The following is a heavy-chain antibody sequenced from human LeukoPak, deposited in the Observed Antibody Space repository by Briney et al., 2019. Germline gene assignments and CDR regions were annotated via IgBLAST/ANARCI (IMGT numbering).Heavy chain of an antibody. D-gene: IGHD2-15*01. CDR2: TYYRSKWYS. V-gene: IGHV6-1*01. J-gene: IGHJ4*02. CDR3: ARDLGGINDY. CDR1: GDSVSSNSAA. Sequence: SQTLSLTCAISGDSVSSNSAAWTWIRQSPLRGLDWLGRTYYRSKWYSDYAVSVESRITISADTSKNQFSLQLNPVTPEDTAVYYCARDLGGINDYWGQGTLVTVSS.